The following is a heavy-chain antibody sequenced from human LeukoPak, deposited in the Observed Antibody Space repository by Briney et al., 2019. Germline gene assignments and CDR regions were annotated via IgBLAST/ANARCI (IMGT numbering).Heavy chain of an antibody. J-gene: IGHJ4*02. CDR2: ISYDGSNK. CDR1: GFTFSSYG. D-gene: IGHD6-19*01. Sequence: PGGSLRLSCAASGFTFSSYGMHWVRQAPGKGLEWVAVISYDGSNKYYADSVKGRFTISRDNSKNTLYLQMNSLRAEDTAVYYCAKDLSIAVAGTVDYWGQGTLVTVSS. V-gene: IGHV3-30*18. CDR3: AKDLSIAVAGTVDY.